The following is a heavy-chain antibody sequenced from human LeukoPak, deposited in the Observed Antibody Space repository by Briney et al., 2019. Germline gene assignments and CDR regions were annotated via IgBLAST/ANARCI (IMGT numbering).Heavy chain of an antibody. CDR3: ARLGAAGTGYYYYGMDV. V-gene: IGHV5-51*01. CDR1: GYSFSSYW. CDR2: IYPGDSDT. J-gene: IGHJ6*02. Sequence: GESLKISCKGSGYSFSSYWIGWVRQMPGKGLEWMGIIYPGDSDTRYSPSFQGQVTISADKSISTAYLQWSSLKASDTAMYYCARLGAAGTGYYYYGMDVWGQWTTVTVSS. D-gene: IGHD6-13*01.